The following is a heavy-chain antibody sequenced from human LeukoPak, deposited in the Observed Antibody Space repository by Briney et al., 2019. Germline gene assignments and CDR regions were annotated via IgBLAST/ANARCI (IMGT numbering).Heavy chain of an antibody. D-gene: IGHD3-16*02. V-gene: IGHV4-4*07. CDR1: GGSISSYY. Sequence: SKTLSLTCTVSGGSISSYYWSWIRQPAGKGLEWIGRIYTSGSTNYNPSLKSRVTMSVDTSKNQFSLKLSSVTAADTAVYYRARDYRTDGYYYYYMDVWGKGTTVTVSS. CDR2: IYTSGST. CDR3: ARDYRTDGYYYYYMDV. J-gene: IGHJ6*03.